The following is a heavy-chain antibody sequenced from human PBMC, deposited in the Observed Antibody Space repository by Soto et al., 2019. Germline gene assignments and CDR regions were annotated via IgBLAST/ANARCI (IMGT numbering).Heavy chain of an antibody. Sequence: PGGSLRLSCAASGFTVSSNYMSWVRQAPGKGLEWVSVIYSGGSTYYADSVKGRFTISRHNSKNTLYLQMNSLRAEDTAVYYCARELWFGESISFCWGQGTLVTVSS. V-gene: IGHV3-53*04. D-gene: IGHD3-10*01. J-gene: IGHJ4*02. CDR3: ARELWFGESISFC. CDR1: GFTVSSNY. CDR2: IYSGGST.